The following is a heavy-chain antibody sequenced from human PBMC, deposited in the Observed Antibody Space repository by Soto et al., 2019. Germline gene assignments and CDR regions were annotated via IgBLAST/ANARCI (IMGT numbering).Heavy chain of an antibody. Sequence: SETLSLTCAVYGGSFSGYYWSWIRQPPGKGLEWIGEINHSGSTNYNPSLKSRVTISVDTSKNQFSLKLSSVTAADTAVYYCAGGLRTYGVRGRLGPWGQGTLVTVSS. CDR2: INHSGST. D-gene: IGHD4-17*01. CDR1: GGSFSGYY. V-gene: IGHV4-34*01. CDR3: AGGLRTYGVRGRLGP. J-gene: IGHJ5*02.